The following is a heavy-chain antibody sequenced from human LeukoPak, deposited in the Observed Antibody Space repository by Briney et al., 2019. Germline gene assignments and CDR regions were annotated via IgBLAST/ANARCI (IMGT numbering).Heavy chain of an antibody. V-gene: IGHV4-31*03. CDR2: IFSTGNT. CDR3: ARTRLRGDPFDD. Sequence: SETLSLTCTVSGDSMRSGGYYWSWIRQHPGKGLEWIGYIFSTGNTYYNPSLKSRLTISVDTSKNRFSLQLSFVTAADTAVYYCARTRLRGDPFDDWGQGTLVTVSS. D-gene: IGHD2-21*02. CDR1: GDSMRSGGYY. J-gene: IGHJ4*02.